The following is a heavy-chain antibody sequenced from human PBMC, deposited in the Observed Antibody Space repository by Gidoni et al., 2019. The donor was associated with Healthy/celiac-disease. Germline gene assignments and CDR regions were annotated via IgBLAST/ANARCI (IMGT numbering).Heavy chain of an antibody. CDR3: ARDSIVVVPAAIPPTYGMDV. CDR1: GGSISSSSYY. J-gene: IGHJ6*02. CDR2: IYYSGST. Sequence: QLQLQESGPGLVQPSETLSLTCTVSGGSISSSSYYWGWIRQPPGKGLEWIGSIYYSGSTYYNPSLKSRVTISVDTSKNQFSLKLSSVTAADTAVYYCARDSIVVVPAAIPPTYGMDVWGQGTTVTVSS. D-gene: IGHD2-2*02. V-gene: IGHV4-39*02.